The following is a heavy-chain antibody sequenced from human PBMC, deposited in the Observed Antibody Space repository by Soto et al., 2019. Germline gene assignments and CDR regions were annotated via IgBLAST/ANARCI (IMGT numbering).Heavy chain of an antibody. CDR1: GFTFSASA. V-gene: IGHV3-73*01. J-gene: IGHJ4*02. CDR3: TRPLYYYDNSGLDF. Sequence: EVQLVESGGGLVQPGGSLILSCAASGFTFSASAIHWVRQASGKGLEWVGRVRDKANSYATAYAASVKGRFTISRDDSRNTAYLQMDSLEIEDTAVYYCTRPLYYYDNSGLDFWGQGTLVTVSS. CDR2: VRDKANSYAT. D-gene: IGHD3-22*01.